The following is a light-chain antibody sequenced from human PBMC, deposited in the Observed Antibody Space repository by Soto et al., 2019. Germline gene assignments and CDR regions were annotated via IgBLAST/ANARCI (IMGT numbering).Light chain of an antibody. J-gene: IGLJ1*01. CDR2: EVS. CDR3: SSYAGSNRV. V-gene: IGLV2-8*01. Sequence: QSVLTQPPSASGSPGQSVTISCTGTSSDVGGYNYVSWYQQHPGKAPNLMIFEVSKLPSGVPDRFSGSKSGNTASLTVSGLQAEDEADYYCSSYAGSNRVFGTGTKVTVL. CDR1: SSDVGGYNY.